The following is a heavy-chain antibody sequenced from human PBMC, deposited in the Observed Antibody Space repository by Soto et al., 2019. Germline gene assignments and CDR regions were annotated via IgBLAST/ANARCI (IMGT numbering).Heavy chain of an antibody. Sequence: QVQLVESGGGVVQPGRSLRLSCAASGFTFSSYGMHWVRQAPGKGLEWVAVIWYDGSNKYYADSVKGRFTISRDNSKNTQYLQINRLRAAETAVYYCARDRGENYDILTGYYAPDYYFDYWGQGTLVTVSS. V-gene: IGHV3-33*01. J-gene: IGHJ4*02. CDR3: ARDRGENYDILTGYYAPDYYFDY. D-gene: IGHD3-9*01. CDR1: GFTFSSYG. CDR2: IWYDGSNK.